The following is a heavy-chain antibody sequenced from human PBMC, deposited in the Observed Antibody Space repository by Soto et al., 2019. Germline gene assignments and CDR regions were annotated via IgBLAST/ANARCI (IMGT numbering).Heavy chain of an antibody. V-gene: IGHV4-59*08. CDR3: AKLLSTTATPRPFYY. J-gene: IGHJ4*01. CDR1: GGSISSYY. D-gene: IGHD1-1*01. CDR2: ITYSGST. Sequence: SETLSLTCTVSGGSISSYYWSWIRQSPGKGQEWIGYITYSGSTEYNPSLKSRVTISVDTSKNQFFLMLSSVAAADTAVYYFAKLLSTTATPRPFYYAGQGTPVPVSS.